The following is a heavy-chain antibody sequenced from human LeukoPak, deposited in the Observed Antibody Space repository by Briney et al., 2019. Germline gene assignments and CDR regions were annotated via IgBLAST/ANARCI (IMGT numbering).Heavy chain of an antibody. D-gene: IGHD5-18*01. Sequence: GSSVKVSCKASGGTFSSYAISWVRQAPGQGREWMGGIIPIFGTANYAQKFQGRVTITTDESTSTAYMELSRLRSEDTAVYYCARGAAMDYEGYFDYWGQGTLVTVSS. J-gene: IGHJ4*02. CDR3: ARGAAMDYEGYFDY. CDR2: IIPIFGTA. V-gene: IGHV1-69*05. CDR1: GGTFSSYA.